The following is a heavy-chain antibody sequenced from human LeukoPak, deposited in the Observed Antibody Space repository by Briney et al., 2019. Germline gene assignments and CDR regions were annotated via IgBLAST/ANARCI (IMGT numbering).Heavy chain of an antibody. CDR3: ARGRGYNAFDY. CDR2: IYTSGST. Sequence: SETLSLTCTVSGGSISSGSYYWGWIRPPSGKGMEGIGRIYTSGSTNYSRALKSRVTISVDTSKNQFSLKLSSVTDADTTVYYCARGRGYNAFDYWGQGTLVTVSS. D-gene: IGHD6-25*01. V-gene: IGHV4-61*02. CDR1: GGSISSGSYY. J-gene: IGHJ4*02.